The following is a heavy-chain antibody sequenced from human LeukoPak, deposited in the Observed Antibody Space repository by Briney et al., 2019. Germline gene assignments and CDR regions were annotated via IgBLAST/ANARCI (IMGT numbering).Heavy chain of an antibody. CDR3: AREQIIVAAIYFDY. Sequence: SGGSLRLSCAASGFTFRSYWMSWVRQAPGKGLEWVANIKQDGREKYLVDSVKGRFTISRDNSKNTLYPQMNSLRAEDTAVYYCAREQIIVAAIYFDYWGQGTLVTVSS. V-gene: IGHV3-7*05. CDR2: IKQDGREK. D-gene: IGHD2-2*02. CDR1: GFTFRSYW. J-gene: IGHJ4*02.